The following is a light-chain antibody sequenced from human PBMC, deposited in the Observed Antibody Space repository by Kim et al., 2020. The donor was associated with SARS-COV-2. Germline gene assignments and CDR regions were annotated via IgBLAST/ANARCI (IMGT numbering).Light chain of an antibody. CDR3: SSYRSGSTYV. CDR2: EVS. Sequence: QSLTRSATRTRPDVHSYTRCSWYQRPPGTAPKLMIYEVSNRPSAAPDRFSGSKSGNTASLTISGLQAEDEADYYCSSYRSGSTYVFGTGTKVTVL. V-gene: IGLV2-18*02. J-gene: IGLJ1*01. CDR1: RPDVHSYTR.